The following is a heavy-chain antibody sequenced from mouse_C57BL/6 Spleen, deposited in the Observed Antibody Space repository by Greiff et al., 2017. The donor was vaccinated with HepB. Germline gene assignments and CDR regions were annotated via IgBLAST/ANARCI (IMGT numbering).Heavy chain of an antibody. CDR1: GYTFTDYN. CDR3: ARWSNYVRYFDY. D-gene: IGHD2-5*01. V-gene: IGHV1-18*01. Sequence: EVKLMESGPELVKPGASVKITCKASGYTFTDYNMDWVKQSHGKSLEWIGDINPNNGGTIYNQKFKGKATLTVDKSSSTAYMELRSLTSEDTAVYYCARWSNYVRYFDYWGQGTTLTVSS. J-gene: IGHJ2*01. CDR2: INPNNGGT.